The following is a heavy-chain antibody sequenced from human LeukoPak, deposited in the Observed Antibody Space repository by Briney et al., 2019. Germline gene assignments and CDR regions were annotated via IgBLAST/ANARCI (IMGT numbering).Heavy chain of an antibody. V-gene: IGHV3-7*01. CDR2: IKQDGSEK. CDR1: GFTFSSYW. CDR3: AREGYYGSGVSDY. D-gene: IGHD3-10*01. Sequence: GGSLRLSCVASGFTFSSYWMSWVRQAPGKGLEWVANIKQDGSEKYYVDSVKGRFTISRDNAKNSLYLQMNSLRAEDTAVHYCAREGYYGSGVSDYWGQGTLVTVSS. J-gene: IGHJ4*02.